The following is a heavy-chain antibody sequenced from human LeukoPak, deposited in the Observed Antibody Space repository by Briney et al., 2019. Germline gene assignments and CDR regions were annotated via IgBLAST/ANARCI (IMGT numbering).Heavy chain of an antibody. D-gene: IGHD3-22*01. J-gene: IGHJ4*02. CDR3: AGPMYYYDSRFDY. V-gene: IGHV4-39*01. CDR1: GGSISSSSYY. CDR2: IYYSGST. Sequence: PSETLSLTCTVSGGSISSSSYYWGWIRQPPGKGLEWIGSIYYSGSTYYNPSLKSRVTISVDTSKNRFSLKLSSVTAADTAVYYCAGPMYYYDSRFDYWGQGTLVTVSS.